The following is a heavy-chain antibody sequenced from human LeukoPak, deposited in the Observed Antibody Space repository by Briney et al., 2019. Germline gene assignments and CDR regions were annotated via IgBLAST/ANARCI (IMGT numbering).Heavy chain of an antibody. D-gene: IGHD6-19*01. Sequence: PGGSLRLSCAASGFTFSSLWMTWVRQAPGKGLEWVAVISYDGSNKYYADSLKGRFTISRDNSKNTLYLQMNSLRAEDTAVYYCAKDLRIPGIAVASNWFDPWGQGTLVTVSS. CDR1: GFTFSSLW. J-gene: IGHJ5*02. CDR2: ISYDGSNK. V-gene: IGHV3-30*18. CDR3: AKDLRIPGIAVASNWFDP.